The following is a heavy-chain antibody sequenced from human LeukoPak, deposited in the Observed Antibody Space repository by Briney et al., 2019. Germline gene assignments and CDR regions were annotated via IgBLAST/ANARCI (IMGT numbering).Heavy chain of an antibody. CDR2: IYDSGST. CDR3: ARGFGRIFGVVTYRYFDY. J-gene: IGHJ4*02. CDR1: GVSISSYY. D-gene: IGHD3-3*01. V-gene: IGHV4-59*01. Sequence: SETLSLTCTVSGVSISSYYWTWIRQPPGKGLEWIGYIYDSGSTNYNPSLKSRVTISVDTSKNQFSLKLSSVTAADTAVYYCARGFGRIFGVVTYRYFDYWGQRTLVTVSS.